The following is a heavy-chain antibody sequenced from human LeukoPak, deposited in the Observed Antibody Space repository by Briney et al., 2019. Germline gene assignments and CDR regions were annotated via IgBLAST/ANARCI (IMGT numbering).Heavy chain of an antibody. CDR1: GYSISSGNY. J-gene: IGHJ4*02. D-gene: IGHD1-26*01. V-gene: IGHV4-38-2*01. CDR3: ARARVGAALFDY. Sequence: PSETLSLTCVVSGYSISSGNYWGWIRQSPGKGLEWIESIYHSGSTYYNPSLKSRVTISVDTSKNQFSLELNSVTAADTAVYYCARARVGAALFDYWGQGTLVTVSS. CDR2: IYHSGST.